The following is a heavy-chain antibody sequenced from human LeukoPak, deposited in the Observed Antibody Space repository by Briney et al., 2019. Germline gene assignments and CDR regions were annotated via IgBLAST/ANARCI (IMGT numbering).Heavy chain of an antibody. CDR1: GFTVSSNY. Sequence: GGSLRLSCAASGFTVSSNYMSWVRQAPGKGLEWVSVIYSGGSTYYADSVKGRFTIPRDNSKNTLYLQMNSLRAEDTAVYYCVRVRVVVAATREPHFDYWGQGTLVTVSS. J-gene: IGHJ4*02. V-gene: IGHV3-53*01. CDR3: VRVRVVVAATREPHFDY. D-gene: IGHD2-15*01. CDR2: IYSGGST.